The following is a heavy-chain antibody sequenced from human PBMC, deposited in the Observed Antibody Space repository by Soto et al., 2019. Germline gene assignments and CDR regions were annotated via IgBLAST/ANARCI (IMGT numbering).Heavy chain of an antibody. D-gene: IGHD3-3*01. CDR3: ARSFGLYAIDY. V-gene: IGHV4-4*02. CDR1: GGSVSSSFF. CDR2: IFHSGSV. Sequence: QVLLQESGPGLVQPSGTLSLSCAVSGGSVSSSFFWGWVRQPPGKGLEWIGDIFHSGSVNYNPSLKTRVTFSIHTSKNQFSLELNSVTPADTAVYFCARSFGLYAIDYWGQGTLVIVSS. J-gene: IGHJ4*02.